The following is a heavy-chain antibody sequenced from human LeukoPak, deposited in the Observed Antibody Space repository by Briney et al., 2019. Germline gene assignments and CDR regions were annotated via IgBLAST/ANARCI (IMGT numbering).Heavy chain of an antibody. D-gene: IGHD4-17*01. Sequence: ISXDGSNKYYADSVKGRFTISRDNSKNTLYLQMNSLRAEDTAVYYCAKLHTVTTAFLGLDAFDIWGQGTMVTVSS. V-gene: IGHV3-30*18. CDR3: AKLHTVTTAFLGLDAFDI. J-gene: IGHJ3*02. CDR2: ISXDGSNK.